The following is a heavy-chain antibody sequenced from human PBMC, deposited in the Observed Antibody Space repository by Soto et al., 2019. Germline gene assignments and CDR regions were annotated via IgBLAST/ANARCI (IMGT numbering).Heavy chain of an antibody. CDR3: ARDRTPVLVVAATPGEGAYYMDV. CDR2: IYSGGST. V-gene: IGHV3-66*01. CDR1: GFTVSSNY. Sequence: PGGSLRLSCAASGFTVSSNYMSWVRQAPGKGLEWVSVIYSGGSTYYADSVKGRFTISRDNSKNTLYLQMNSLRAEDTAVYYCARDRTPVLVVAATPGEGAYYMDVWGKGTTVTVS. D-gene: IGHD2-15*01. J-gene: IGHJ6*03.